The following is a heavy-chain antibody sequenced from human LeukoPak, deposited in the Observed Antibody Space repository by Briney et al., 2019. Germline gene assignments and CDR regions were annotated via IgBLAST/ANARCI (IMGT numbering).Heavy chain of an antibody. CDR2: INHSGST. CDR1: GGSFSGYY. Sequence: PSETLSLTCAVYGGSFSGYYWSWIRQPPGKGLEWIGEINHSGSTNYNPSLKSRVTISVDTSKNQFSLKLSSVTAADTAVYYCAREVSYGSGSYNYRGQGTLVTVSS. CDR3: AREVSYGSGSYNY. D-gene: IGHD3-10*01. V-gene: IGHV4-34*01. J-gene: IGHJ4*02.